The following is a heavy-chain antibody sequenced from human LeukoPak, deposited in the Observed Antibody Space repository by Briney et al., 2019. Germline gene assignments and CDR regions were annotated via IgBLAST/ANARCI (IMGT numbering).Heavy chain of an antibody. V-gene: IGHV4-34*01. CDR3: ASRPDWFDP. CDR2: TNHSGST. Sequence: SETLSLTCAVYGGSFSGYYWSWIRQPPGKGREWIGETNHSGSTNYNPSLKSRVTISVDTSKNQFSLKLSSVTAADTAVYYCASRPDWFDPWGQGTLVTVSS. J-gene: IGHJ5*02. D-gene: IGHD6-6*01. CDR1: GGSFSGYY.